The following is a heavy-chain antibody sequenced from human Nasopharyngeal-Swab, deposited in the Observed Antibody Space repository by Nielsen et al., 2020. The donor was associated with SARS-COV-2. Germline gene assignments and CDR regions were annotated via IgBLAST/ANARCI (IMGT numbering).Heavy chain of an antibody. V-gene: IGHV3-74*01. D-gene: IGHD3-16*02. CDR3: ARDLGYYDYVWGSYRIKDFDY. Sequence: GESLKISCAASGFTFSSYWMHWVRQAPGKGLVWVSRINSDGSSTSYADSVKGRFTISRDNAKNTLYLQMNSLRAEDTAVYYCARDLGYYDYVWGSYRIKDFDYWGQGTLVTVSS. CDR1: GFTFSSYW. J-gene: IGHJ4*02. CDR2: INSDGSST.